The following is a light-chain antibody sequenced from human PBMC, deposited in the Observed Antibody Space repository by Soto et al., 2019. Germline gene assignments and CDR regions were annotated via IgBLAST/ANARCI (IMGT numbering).Light chain of an antibody. CDR2: EVS. V-gene: IGLV2-14*01. J-gene: IGLJ2*01. Sequence: QSALTQPASVSGSPGQSITISCTGTSSDVGGYNYVSWYQQYPGKAPKLMIYEVSNRPSGVSNRFSGSKSGNTASLTISGLQAEDEAHYYCISYTTSSTPWVFGGGTQLTVL. CDR1: SSDVGGYNY. CDR3: ISYTTSSTPWV.